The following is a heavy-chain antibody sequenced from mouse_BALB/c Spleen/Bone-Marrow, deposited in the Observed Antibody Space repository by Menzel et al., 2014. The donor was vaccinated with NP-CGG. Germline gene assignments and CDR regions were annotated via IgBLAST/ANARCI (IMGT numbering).Heavy chain of an antibody. Sequence: EVKLEESGGGLVQPGGSLKLSCAASGFAFSSYWMSWVRQAPGKGLEWIGEINPDSSTINYTPSLKDKFIISRDNAKXTLLLQMSKMTAEDAALYYSTNLNYYVNFFVWGPGTPVTVSS. J-gene: IGHJ1*01. CDR3: TNLNYYVNFFV. D-gene: IGHD1-1*01. CDR1: GFAFSSYW. CDR2: INPDSSTI. V-gene: IGHV4-1*02.